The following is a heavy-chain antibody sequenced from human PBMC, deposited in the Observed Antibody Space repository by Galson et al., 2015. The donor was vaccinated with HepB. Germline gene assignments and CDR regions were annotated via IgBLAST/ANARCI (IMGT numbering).Heavy chain of an antibody. CDR2: IKSKTDGGTT. Sequence: SLRLSCAASGFTFSNAWMSWVRQAPGKGLEWVGHIKSKTDGGTTDYAAPVKGRFTISRDDSKNTLYLQMNSLKTEDTAVYYCTVVVPAVPYYYYYGMDVWGQGTTVTVSS. D-gene: IGHD2-2*01. V-gene: IGHV3-15*01. CDR3: TVVVPAVPYYYYYGMDV. J-gene: IGHJ6*02. CDR1: GFTFSNAW.